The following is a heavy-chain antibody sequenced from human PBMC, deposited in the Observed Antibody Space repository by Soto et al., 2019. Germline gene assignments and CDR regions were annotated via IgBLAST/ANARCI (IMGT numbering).Heavy chain of an antibody. Sequence: PGGSLRLSCAASGFTFSSYAMSWVRQAPGKGLEWVSAISGSGGSTYYADSVKGRFTISRDNSKNTLYLQMNSLRAEDTAVYYFAKDMFFIGGHFVSGSLVHGQNFYYMDVWGKGTRVTVPS. CDR1: GFTFSSYA. D-gene: IGHD3-10*01. CDR2: ISGSGGST. CDR3: AKDMFFIGGHFVSGSLVHGQNFYYMDV. J-gene: IGHJ6*03. V-gene: IGHV3-23*01.